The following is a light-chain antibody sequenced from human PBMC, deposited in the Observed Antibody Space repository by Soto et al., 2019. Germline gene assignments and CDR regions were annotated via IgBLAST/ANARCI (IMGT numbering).Light chain of an antibody. CDR1: QRVSTN. CDR3: HQYNNWPPS. Sequence: ETVMTQSPATLSVSPGERATLSCRASQRVSTNLAWYQQKPGQSPRLLIYRASTRATDIPARFSGSGSGTEFTLTISSLQSEDFAVYYCHQYNNWPPSFGAGTKVEIK. V-gene: IGKV3-15*01. CDR2: RAS. J-gene: IGKJ4*01.